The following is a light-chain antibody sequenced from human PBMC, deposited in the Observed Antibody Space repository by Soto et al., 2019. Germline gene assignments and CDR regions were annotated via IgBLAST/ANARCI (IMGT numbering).Light chain of an antibody. Sequence: QSVLTQPASVSGSPGQSITISCTGTSSDVGGYNYVSWYQQHPGKAPKLMIYDVSNRPSGVSNRFSGSKSGNTASLTISGLQAEDEAASYCSSYTSSSTSYVFGTGTKVTV. CDR2: DVS. CDR1: SSDVGGYNY. V-gene: IGLV2-14*01. J-gene: IGLJ1*01. CDR3: SSYTSSSTSYV.